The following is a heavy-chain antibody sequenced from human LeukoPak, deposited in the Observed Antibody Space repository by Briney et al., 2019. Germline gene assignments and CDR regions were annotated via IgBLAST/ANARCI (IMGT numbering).Heavy chain of an antibody. J-gene: IGHJ4*02. CDR3: ARDTSGYGGYFDY. D-gene: IGHD5-12*01. CDR1: GGTFSSYA. CDR2: IIPIFGTA. Sequence: SVKVSCKASGGTFSSYAISWVRQAPGQGLEWMGGIIPIFGTANYAQKFQGRVTITADESTSTAYMELSSLRSEDTAVYYCARDTSGYGGYFDYWGQGTLVTVSS. V-gene: IGHV1-69*13.